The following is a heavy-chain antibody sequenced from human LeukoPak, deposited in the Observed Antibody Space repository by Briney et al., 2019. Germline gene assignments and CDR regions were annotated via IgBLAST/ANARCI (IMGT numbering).Heavy chain of an antibody. D-gene: IGHD2-21*02. J-gene: IGHJ4*02. Sequence: GGSLRVSCAASGFTFSSYYMNWVRQAPGKGLEWVSSINTASSYIFYADSVKGRFTISRDNAKNSLYLQMDSLRTEDTAVYYCARGGGADSYSYWGQGTLVTVSS. CDR1: GFTFSSYY. CDR3: ARGGGADSYSY. V-gene: IGHV3-21*01. CDR2: INTASSYI.